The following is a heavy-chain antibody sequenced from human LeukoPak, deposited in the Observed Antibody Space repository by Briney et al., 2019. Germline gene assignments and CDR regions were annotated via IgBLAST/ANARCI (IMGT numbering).Heavy chain of an antibody. CDR2: ISAYNGNT. Sequence: ASVKVSCKASGYTFTSYGISWVRQAPGQGLEWMGWISAYNGNTNYAQKLQGRVTMTTDTSTSTAYMELRSLRSDDTAVYYCASRIYGDYGYYFDYWGQGTLVTVSS. CDR1: GYTFTSYG. J-gene: IGHJ4*02. V-gene: IGHV1-18*01. D-gene: IGHD4-17*01. CDR3: ASRIYGDYGYYFDY.